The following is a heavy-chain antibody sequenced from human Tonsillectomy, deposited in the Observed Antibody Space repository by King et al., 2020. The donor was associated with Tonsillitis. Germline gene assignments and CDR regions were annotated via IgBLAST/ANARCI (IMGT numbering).Heavy chain of an antibody. CDR2: INPSGAST. Sequence: VQLVESGAEVKKPGASVTVSCKASGYSFSTYYMHWVRQAPGQGLEWMGIINPSGASTTYAQKFQGRVTMTRDTSTSTVYMELSSLRSEDTAVYYCARDFDPYSSAYWLDPWGQETLVTVSS. CDR1: GYSFSTYY. D-gene: IGHD6-6*01. CDR3: ARDFDPYSSAYWLDP. J-gene: IGHJ5*02. V-gene: IGHV1-46*01.